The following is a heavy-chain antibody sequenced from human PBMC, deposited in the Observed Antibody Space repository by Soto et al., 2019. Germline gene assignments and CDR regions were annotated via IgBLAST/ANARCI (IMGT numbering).Heavy chain of an antibody. CDR3: ARDGGSGDPRCLFDY. CDR1: GFTFSSYG. V-gene: IGHV3-30*03. D-gene: IGHD2-15*01. Sequence: GGSLRLSSAPSGFTFSSYGMHWVRQAPGKGLEWVAVISYDGSNKYYADSVQGRFTISRDNSKNTLYLQMNSLRDEDTAVYYCARDGGSGDPRCLFDYWGQGALVTVSS. CDR2: ISYDGSNK. J-gene: IGHJ4*02.